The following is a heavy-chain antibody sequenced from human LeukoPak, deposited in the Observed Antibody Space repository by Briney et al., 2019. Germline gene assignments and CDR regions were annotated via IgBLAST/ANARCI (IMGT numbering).Heavy chain of an antibody. CDR1: GFTFGDYA. V-gene: IGHV3-49*04. CDR2: IRSKAYGGTT. CDR3: TRVAIVTLLWGDYFDY. D-gene: IGHD3-10*01. J-gene: IGHJ4*02. Sequence: GGSLRLSCTAPGFTFGDYAMSWVRQAPGKGLEWVGFIRSKAYGGTTEYAASVKGRFTISRDDSKSIAYLQMNSLKTEDTAVYYCTRVAIVTLLWGDYFDYWGQGTLVTVSS.